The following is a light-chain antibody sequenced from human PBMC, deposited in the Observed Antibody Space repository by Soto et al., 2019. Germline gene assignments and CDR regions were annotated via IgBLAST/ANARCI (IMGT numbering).Light chain of an antibody. CDR1: QSVSSTY. J-gene: IGKJ3*01. Sequence: EIVLTQSPGTLSLSPGDRATLSCRASQSVSSTYLVWYQQKPGQAPRLLLYDASSRATGIPDRFSGSGSGTDFTLTISRLEPEDFAVYYCQQYGSSPGLFTFGPGTKVDIK. CDR3: QQYGSSPGLFT. CDR2: DAS. V-gene: IGKV3-20*01.